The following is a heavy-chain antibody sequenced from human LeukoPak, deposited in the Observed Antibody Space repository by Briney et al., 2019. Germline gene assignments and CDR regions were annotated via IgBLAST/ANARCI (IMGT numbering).Heavy chain of an antibody. J-gene: IGHJ4*02. CDR1: GGTFSSYA. V-gene: IGHV1-69*05. CDR2: IIPIFGTA. Sequence: GASVKVSCKASGGTFSSYAISWVRQAPGQGLEWMGGIIPIFGTANYAQKFQGRVTITTDGSTSTAYMELSSLRSEDTAVYYCALLSSGWRADSDYWGQGTLVTVSS. CDR3: ALLSSGWRADSDY. D-gene: IGHD6-19*01.